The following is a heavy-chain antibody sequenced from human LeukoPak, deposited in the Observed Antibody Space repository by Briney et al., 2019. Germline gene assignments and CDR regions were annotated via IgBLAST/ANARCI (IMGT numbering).Heavy chain of an antibody. CDR1: GGSFNGYY. J-gene: IGHJ4*02. Sequence: SETLSLTCAVYGGSFNGYYWSWIRQPPGKGLEWIGDINHSGSTNYNPSLRSRVTMSVDTSKNQFSLKVRSMTAADTAMYYCASWRWGGGIDYWGQGTLVTVSS. D-gene: IGHD3-16*01. CDR2: INHSGST. CDR3: ASWRWGGGIDY. V-gene: IGHV4-34*01.